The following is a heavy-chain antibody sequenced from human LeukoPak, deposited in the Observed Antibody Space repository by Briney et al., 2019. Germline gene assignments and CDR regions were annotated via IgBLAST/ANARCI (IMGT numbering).Heavy chain of an antibody. J-gene: IGHJ3*02. V-gene: IGHV4-38-2*02. Sequence: SESLSLTCSVSGSSISRAYYWGWIREPPRKGQERIGSFFHSENTTTTYYNPSLKSRITISVDTSRNQFSVNLTSVTAADTAVYYCARDRVVFGTQYAFDIWGQGTMVTVSS. D-gene: IGHD2-21*01. CDR3: ARDRVVFGTQYAFDI. CDR2: FFHSENTTTT. CDR1: GSSISRAYY.